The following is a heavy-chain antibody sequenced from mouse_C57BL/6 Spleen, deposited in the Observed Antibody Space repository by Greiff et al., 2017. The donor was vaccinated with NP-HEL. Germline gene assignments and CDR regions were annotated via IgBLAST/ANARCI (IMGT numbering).Heavy chain of an antibody. CDR2: IRNKANGYTT. D-gene: IGHD2-2*01. V-gene: IGHV7-3*01. Sequence: EVKLMESGGGLVQPGGSLRLSCAASGFTFTDYYMSWVRQPPGKALEWLGFIRNKANGYTTEYSASVKGRFTISRDNSQSILYLQMNALRAEDSATYYCARYLGYRWYFDVWGTGTTVTVSS. CDR1: GFTFTDYY. J-gene: IGHJ1*03. CDR3: ARYLGYRWYFDV.